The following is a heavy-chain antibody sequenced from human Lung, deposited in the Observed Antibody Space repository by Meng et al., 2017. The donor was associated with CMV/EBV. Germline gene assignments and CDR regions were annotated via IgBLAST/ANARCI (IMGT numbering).Heavy chain of an antibody. Sequence: HLPGPAPARVRHSAPLSPTCSVSGGSISSSTYYRAWIRQPPGKVLDWIGSLYDSGSTYYHPSLKSRVTISVDTSKTYFSLKLRSVTAADTAVYYCARDLEYWGQGTLVTVSS. CDR2: LYDSGST. D-gene: IGHD1-1*01. J-gene: IGHJ4*02. CDR3: ARDLEY. CDR1: GGSISSSTYY. V-gene: IGHV4-39*07.